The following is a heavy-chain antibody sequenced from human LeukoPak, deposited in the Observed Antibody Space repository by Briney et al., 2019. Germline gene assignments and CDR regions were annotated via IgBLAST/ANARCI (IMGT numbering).Heavy chain of an antibody. CDR2: ISSNGDST. D-gene: IGHD2-21*02. CDR3: VKDTHIVVVTAKYYFDY. CDR1: GFTFSSSA. J-gene: IGHJ4*02. Sequence: GESLRLSCSASGFTFSSSAMHWVRQAPGKGLEYVSAISSNGDSTYYADSVKGRFTISRDNSKNTLCLQMSSLRAEDTAVYYCVKDTHIVVVTAKYYFDYWGQGTLVTVSS. V-gene: IGHV3-64D*09.